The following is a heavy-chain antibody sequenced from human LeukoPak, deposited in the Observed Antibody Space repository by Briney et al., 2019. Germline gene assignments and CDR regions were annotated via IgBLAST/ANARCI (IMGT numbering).Heavy chain of an antibody. Sequence: SETLSLTCTVSGGSISSSSYYWGWIRQPPGKGLEWIESIYYSGSTYYNPSLKSRVTISVDTSKNQFSLKLSSVTAADTAVYYCARVSTVTTYDYWGQGTLVTVSS. V-gene: IGHV4-39*07. J-gene: IGHJ4*02. CDR2: IYYSGST. CDR3: ARVSTVTTYDY. D-gene: IGHD4-17*01. CDR1: GGSISSSSYY.